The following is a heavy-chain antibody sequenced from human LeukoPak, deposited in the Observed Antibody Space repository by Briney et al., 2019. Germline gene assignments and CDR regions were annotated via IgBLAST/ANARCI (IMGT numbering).Heavy chain of an antibody. CDR2: ISSSSSYI. V-gene: IGHV3-21*01. CDR1: GFTFSTYN. D-gene: IGHD4-23*01. J-gene: IGHJ4*02. CDR3: ARDDGNSPQVDY. Sequence: PGGSLRLSCAASGFTFSTYNMNWVRQAPGKGLEWVSSISSSSSYIYYAVSVKGRFTISRDNAKNSLYLQMDSLRAEDTAVYYCARDDGNSPQVDYWGQGTLVTVSS.